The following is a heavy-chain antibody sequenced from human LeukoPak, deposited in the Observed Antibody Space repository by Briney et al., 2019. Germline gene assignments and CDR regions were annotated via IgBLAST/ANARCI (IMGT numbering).Heavy chain of an antibody. V-gene: IGHV4-61*09. CDR2: IHTSGST. Sequence: SETLSLTCIVSGGSISSANYCWSWIRQPAGKGLEWIGHIHTSGSTNYNPSLKSRVTISVDTSKNQFSLKLSSVTAADTAVYYCARVGSRYGDYPDYWGQGTLVIVSS. CDR1: GGSISSANYC. CDR3: ARVGSRYGDYPDY. J-gene: IGHJ4*02. D-gene: IGHD4-17*01.